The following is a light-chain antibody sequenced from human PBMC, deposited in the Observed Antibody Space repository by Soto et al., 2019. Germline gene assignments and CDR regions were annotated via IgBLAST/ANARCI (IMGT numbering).Light chain of an antibody. CDR3: QQYGSTPRT. Sequence: ETVLTQSPRTLSCSPRDRATLSCRASQSVSSSYLAWYQQKPGQAPRLLIYDASRRATGIPDRFSGSGSGADFTLTISRLEPEDFAVYYCQQYGSTPRTFGQGTKVDIK. CDR2: DAS. V-gene: IGKV3-20*01. CDR1: QSVSSSY. J-gene: IGKJ1*01.